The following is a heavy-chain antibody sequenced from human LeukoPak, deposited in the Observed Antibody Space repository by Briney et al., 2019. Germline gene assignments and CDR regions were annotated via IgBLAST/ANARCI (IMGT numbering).Heavy chain of an antibody. CDR3: ARGRGYCSGGSCYGGRSYYFDY. CDR1: GGSFSGHY. D-gene: IGHD2-15*01. V-gene: IGHV4-34*01. CDR2: INHSGST. J-gene: IGHJ4*02. Sequence: SETLSLTCAVYGGSFSGHYWTWIRQPPGKGLEWIGEINHSGSTNYNPSLKSRVTISVDTSKNQFSLKLSSVTAADTAVYYCARGRGYCSGGSCYGGRSYYFDYWGQGTLVTVSS.